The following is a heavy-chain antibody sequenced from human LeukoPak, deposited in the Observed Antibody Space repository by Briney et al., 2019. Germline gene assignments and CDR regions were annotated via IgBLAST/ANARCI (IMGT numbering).Heavy chain of an antibody. CDR2: MNPNSGNT. D-gene: IGHD6-19*01. V-gene: IGHV1-8*01. J-gene: IGHJ3*02. Sequence: ASVKVSCKASGYTFTSYDINWVRQATGQGLEWMGWMNPNSGNTGYAQKFQGRVTMTRNTSISTAYMELSSLRSEDTAVYYCARVFPGSGWNAFDIWGQGTMVTVSS. CDR1: GYTFTSYD. CDR3: ARVFPGSGWNAFDI.